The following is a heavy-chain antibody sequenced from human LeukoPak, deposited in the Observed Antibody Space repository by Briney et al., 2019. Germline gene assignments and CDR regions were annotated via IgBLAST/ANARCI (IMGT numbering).Heavy chain of an antibody. CDR1: GFSLSTNGVG. D-gene: IGHD2-8*01. Sequence: SGPTLVNPTQTLTLTCTLSGFSLSTNGVGVGWIRQPPGKALEWLALIYWDDEERYRPSLRNRLTITKDTSKNQVVLTMTNMTRADSATYYCAHKPGYCTILSCYSPSGFDYWGHGTLVTVSS. V-gene: IGHV2-5*02. CDR2: IYWDDEE. J-gene: IGHJ4*01. CDR3: AHKPGYCTILSCYSPSGFDY.